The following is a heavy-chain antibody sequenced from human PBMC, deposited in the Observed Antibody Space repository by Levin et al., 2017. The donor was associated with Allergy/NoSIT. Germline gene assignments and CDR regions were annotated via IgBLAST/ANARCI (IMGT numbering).Heavy chain of an antibody. CDR2: IYYSGST. Sequence: SETLSLTCTVSGGSISSGGYYWSWIRQHPGKGLEWIGYIYYSGSTYYNPSLKSRVTISVDTSKNQFSLKLSSVTAADTAVYYCARVYGDYPPGVDYWGQGTLVTVSS. J-gene: IGHJ4*02. V-gene: IGHV4-31*03. CDR1: GGSISSGGYY. D-gene: IGHD4-17*01. CDR3: ARVYGDYPPGVDY.